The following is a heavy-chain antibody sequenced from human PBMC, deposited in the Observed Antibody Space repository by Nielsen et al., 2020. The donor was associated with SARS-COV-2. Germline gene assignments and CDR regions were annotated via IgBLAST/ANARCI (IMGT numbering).Heavy chain of an antibody. D-gene: IGHD5-18*01. CDR2: ISYDGSNK. Sequence: SCAASGFTFSSYAMHWVRQAPGKGLEWVAVISYDGSNKYYADFVKGRFTISRDNSKNTLYLQMNSLRAEDTAVYYCARADTDSYGQTYYFDYWGQGTLVTVSS. J-gene: IGHJ4*02. CDR3: ARADTDSYGQTYYFDY. CDR1: GFTFSSYA. V-gene: IGHV3-30*04.